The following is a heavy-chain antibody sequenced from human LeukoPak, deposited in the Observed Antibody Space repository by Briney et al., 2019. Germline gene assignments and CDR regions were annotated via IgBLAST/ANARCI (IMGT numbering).Heavy chain of an antibody. CDR3: GRIDQRILKTGVAPCLDY. Sequence: GGSLRLSCAASGFTFSNYYMSWIRQAPGKGLEWVASIIASSRSVFYTDSVKGRFTISRDNANSSLFLDLKSLKVEDTAVYYCGRIDQRILKTGVAPCLDYWGQGTLVTVSS. J-gene: IGHJ4*02. V-gene: IGHV3-21*01. CDR2: IIASSRSV. CDR1: GFTFSNYY. D-gene: IGHD2-8*01.